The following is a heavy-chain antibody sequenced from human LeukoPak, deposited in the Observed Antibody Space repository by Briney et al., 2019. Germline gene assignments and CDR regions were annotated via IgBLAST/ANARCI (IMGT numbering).Heavy chain of an antibody. D-gene: IGHD3-10*01. CDR3: ARDRGSGSYDNWFDP. Sequence: ASVKVSCKASGGTFSSYAISWVRQAPGQGREWKGGIIPIFGTANYAQKLQGRVTITADKSTSTAYMELSSLRSEDTAVYYCARDRGSGSYDNWFDPWGQGTLVTVSS. J-gene: IGHJ5*02. CDR1: GGTFSSYA. CDR2: IIPIFGTA. V-gene: IGHV1-69*06.